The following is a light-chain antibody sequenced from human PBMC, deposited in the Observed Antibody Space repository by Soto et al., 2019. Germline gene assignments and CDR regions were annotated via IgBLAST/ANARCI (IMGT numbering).Light chain of an antibody. Sequence: EIVLTQFPGTLSLSPGERATLSCRASQSVSSKSLAGYQQKPGQAPRLLIYGASSRATGIPDRFSGSGSGSVFTLTISRLEPEDLAVYFCQQYGSSPITFGQGTRLDIK. V-gene: IGKV3-20*01. CDR3: QQYGSSPIT. CDR2: GAS. CDR1: QSVSSKS. J-gene: IGKJ5*01.